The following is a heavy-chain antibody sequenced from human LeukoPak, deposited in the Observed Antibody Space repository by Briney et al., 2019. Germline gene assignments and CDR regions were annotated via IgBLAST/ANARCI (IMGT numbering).Heavy chain of an antibody. Sequence: GASVKVSCKASGYTFTNYDINWVRQAPGQGLEWMGWINPNSGGTNYAQKFQGRVTMTRDTSISTAYMELSRLRSDDTAVYYCARVPRIRVNWFDPWGQGTLVTVSS. V-gene: IGHV1-2*02. D-gene: IGHD3-10*01. CDR1: GYTFTNYD. CDR3: ARVPRIRVNWFDP. J-gene: IGHJ5*02. CDR2: INPNSGGT.